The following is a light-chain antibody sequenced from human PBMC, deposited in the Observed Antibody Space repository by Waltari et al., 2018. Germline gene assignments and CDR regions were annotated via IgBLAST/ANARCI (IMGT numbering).Light chain of an antibody. V-gene: IGLV2-11*01. J-gene: IGLJ2*01. CDR2: DVS. CDR1: SSDVGGYNY. CDR3: CSYAGSYTLVV. Sequence: QSALTQPRPVSGSPGQSVTISCTGTSSDVGGYNYVSWYQQHPGKAPKLMIYDVSTRPSGVPDRFSGSKSGNTASLTISGLQAEDEADYYCCSYAGSYTLVVFGGGTKLTVL.